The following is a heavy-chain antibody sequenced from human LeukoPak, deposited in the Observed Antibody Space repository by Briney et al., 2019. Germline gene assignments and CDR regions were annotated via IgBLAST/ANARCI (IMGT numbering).Heavy chain of an antibody. V-gene: IGHV3-30*04. D-gene: IGHD3-3*01. Sequence: GGSLRLSCSGTGFTFRDSAFHWVRQAPGKGLEWVAVISDDGSKRLYADSVKGRFTISRDNSRDTLYLHMQTLRPEDSAVYYCARESGFMMVGEINADNWFDPWGQGTLVTVSS. J-gene: IGHJ5*02. CDR2: ISDDGSKR. CDR1: GFTFRDSA. CDR3: ARESGFMMVGEINADNWFDP.